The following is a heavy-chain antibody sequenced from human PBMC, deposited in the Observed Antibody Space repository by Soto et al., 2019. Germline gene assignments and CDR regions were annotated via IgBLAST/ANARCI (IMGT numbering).Heavy chain of an antibody. V-gene: IGHV5-10-1*04. CDR2: IDPSDSQT. CDR1: GYSLAGYW. CDR3: ARPDLGKGNAFDI. Sequence: GESLKISCQGSGYSLAGYWITWVRQKPGKGLEWMGRIDPSDSQTYYSPSFQGQVTISADKSISTAFLQWSSLEASDTAIYYCARPDLGKGNAFDIWGQGTTVTVSS. J-gene: IGHJ3*02. D-gene: IGHD7-27*01.